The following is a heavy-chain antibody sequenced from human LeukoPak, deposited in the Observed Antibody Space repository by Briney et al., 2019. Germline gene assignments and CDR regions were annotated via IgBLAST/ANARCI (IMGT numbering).Heavy chain of an antibody. V-gene: IGHV3-23*01. J-gene: IGHJ4*02. D-gene: IGHD1-14*01. CDR2: ISGSAGTT. CDR1: GFTFTTYA. Sequence: PGGSLRLSCAASGFTFTTYAMGWVRQAPGEGLEWVSAISGSAGTTYYADSVKGRFTISRDNSKNTLYLQMNSLRAEDTAVYYCLGAGDLGWGQGTLVTVSS. CDR3: LGAGDLG.